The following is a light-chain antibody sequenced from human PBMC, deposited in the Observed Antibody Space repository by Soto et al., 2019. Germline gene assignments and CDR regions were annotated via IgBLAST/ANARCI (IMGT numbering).Light chain of an antibody. Sequence: ETVLTQSPGTLSVSPGQRATLSCRASQTIRSNYLAWYRQTPGQAPRLLICGASYRDTAIAGRFSGSGSGTYFTHIISRLEPEDFALNYCQQDGSSPWTFGQGTKVEIK. V-gene: IGKV3-20*01. J-gene: IGKJ1*01. CDR3: QQDGSSPWT. CDR2: GAS. CDR1: QTIRSNY.